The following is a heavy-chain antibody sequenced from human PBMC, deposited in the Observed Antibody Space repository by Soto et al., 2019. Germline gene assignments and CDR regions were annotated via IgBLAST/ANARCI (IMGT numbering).Heavy chain of an antibody. V-gene: IGHV3-9*01. CDR2: ISGNSGNR. J-gene: IGHJ6*03. CDR1: GFTFDNYA. CDR3: AKYGVEVVPVALTDYYYYHIDV. D-gene: IGHD2-2*01. Sequence: EVQLVESGGGLVQPGRSLRLSCTAAGFTFDNYAMHWVRQAPGKGLEWVSGISGNSGNRGYADSVNGRFTSSRDNAKNSLYLQLNSLRAEDTALYYCAKYGVEVVPVALTDYYYYHIDVWCKGTTVTVSS.